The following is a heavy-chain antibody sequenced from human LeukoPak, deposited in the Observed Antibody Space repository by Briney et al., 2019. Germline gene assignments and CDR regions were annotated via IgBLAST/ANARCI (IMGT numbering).Heavy chain of an antibody. CDR2: IYTSGST. V-gene: IGHV4-4*07. CDR3: ASGIQVFDY. CDR1: GGSISSYC. J-gene: IGHJ4*02. Sequence: PQTLSLTCTVAGGSISSYCWSWIRQPAGKGLEWIGRIYTSGSTNYNPSLKSRVTTSVDTSKNQFSLRLSSVAAADTAVYYCASGIQVFDYWGQGTLVTVSS.